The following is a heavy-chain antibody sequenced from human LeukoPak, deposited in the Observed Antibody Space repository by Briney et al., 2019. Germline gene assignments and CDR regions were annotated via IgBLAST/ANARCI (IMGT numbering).Heavy chain of an antibody. CDR3: ARGCGLHLSPASSYYDSRYRYFDD. D-gene: IGHD3-22*01. J-gene: IGHJ4*02. Sequence: GGSLRLSCAASGFTFSDYSMEWVRQAPGKGLEWISYISSTSTTIYYAGSVKGRFTTSRGNAKNSLYLQMNSLRAEDTAVYYCARGCGLHLSPASSYYDSRYRYFDDWGQGTLVTVSS. V-gene: IGHV3-48*04. CDR1: GFTFSDYS. CDR2: ISSTSTTI.